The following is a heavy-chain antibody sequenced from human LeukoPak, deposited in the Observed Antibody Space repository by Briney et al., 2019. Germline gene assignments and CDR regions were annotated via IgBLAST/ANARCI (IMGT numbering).Heavy chain of an antibody. J-gene: IGHJ5*02. D-gene: IGHD6-13*01. CDR1: GGSISSGDYY. V-gene: IGHV4-61*08. CDR3: ARKYSSSWYDWFDP. Sequence: SQTLSLTCTVSGGSISSGDYYWSWIRQPPGKGLEWIGDIYYSGSTNYNPSLKSRVTISVDTSKNQFSLNLSSVTAADTAVYYCARKYSSSWYDWFDPWGQGTLVIVSS. CDR2: IYYSGST.